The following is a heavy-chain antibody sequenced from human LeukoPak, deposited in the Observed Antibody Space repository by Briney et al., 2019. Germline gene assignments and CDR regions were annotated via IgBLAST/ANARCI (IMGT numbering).Heavy chain of an antibody. D-gene: IGHD3-10*01. CDR3: ARAHGSGRSWYPDY. CDR1: GVSISRSNDC. CDR2: MDYSGNT. J-gene: IGHJ4*02. Sequence: SETLSLTCTVSGVSISRSNDCWGWIRQSPEKGLEWIGTMDYSGNTYYNPSLKSRVTVSVDTSKNQFSLNVNSVTAADTAVYYCARAHGSGRSWYPDYWGQGTLVTVSS. V-gene: IGHV4-39*01.